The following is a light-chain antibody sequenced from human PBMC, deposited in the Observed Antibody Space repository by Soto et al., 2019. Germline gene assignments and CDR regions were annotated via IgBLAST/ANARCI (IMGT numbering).Light chain of an antibody. CDR1: SSDIGGYNY. Sequence: QSALTQPASVSGSPGQSIAISCTGTSSDIGGYNYVSWYQQHPGKAPKLLIYDVTHRPSGVSNRFSDSKSGDTASLTISGLQAEDEADYYCSSYTSTSTPYVFGTGTKLTVL. CDR3: SSYTSTSTPYV. J-gene: IGLJ1*01. V-gene: IGLV2-14*03. CDR2: DVT.